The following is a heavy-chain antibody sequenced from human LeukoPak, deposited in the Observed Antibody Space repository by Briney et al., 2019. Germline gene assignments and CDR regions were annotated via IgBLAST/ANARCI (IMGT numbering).Heavy chain of an antibody. CDR1: GFTFSSYA. CDR2: ISYDGSNK. Sequence: PGGSLRLSCAASGFTFSSYAMHWVRRAPGKGLEWVAVISYDGSNKYYADSVKGRFTISRDNSKNTLYLQMNSLRAEDTAVYYCARDQAPITMVLNWFDPWGQGTLVTVSS. CDR3: ARDQAPITMVLNWFDP. D-gene: IGHD3-10*01. V-gene: IGHV3-30-3*01. J-gene: IGHJ5*02.